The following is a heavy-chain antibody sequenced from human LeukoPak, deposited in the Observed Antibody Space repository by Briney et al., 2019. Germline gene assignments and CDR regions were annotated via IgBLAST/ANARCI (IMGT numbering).Heavy chain of an antibody. V-gene: IGHV4-39*07. CDR2: IYYRGST. D-gene: IGHD3-22*01. J-gene: IGHJ3*02. CDR3: TRDTGYYDSSGYGAFDI. CDR1: GDSLSSTTYY. Sequence: SETLSLTCTVSGDSLSSTTYYWGWIRQPPGKGLEWIGSIYYRGSTYYNASVKSRVTISVDTSKNQFSLKLRSVTAADTAVYYCTRDTGYYDSSGYGAFDIWGQGTMATVYS.